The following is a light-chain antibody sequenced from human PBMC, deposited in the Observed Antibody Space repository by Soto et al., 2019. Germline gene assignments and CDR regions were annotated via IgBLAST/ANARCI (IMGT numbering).Light chain of an antibody. CDR2: GAS. Sequence: EIVLTQSPGTLSLSTGERATLSCRASQSVSSSYLAWYQQKPGQAPRLLIYGASSRATGIPDRFSGSGSGTDFTLTISRLEPEDFAVYYCQQYGSSPWTFGPGT. CDR3: QQYGSSPWT. J-gene: IGKJ3*01. CDR1: QSVSSSY. V-gene: IGKV3-20*01.